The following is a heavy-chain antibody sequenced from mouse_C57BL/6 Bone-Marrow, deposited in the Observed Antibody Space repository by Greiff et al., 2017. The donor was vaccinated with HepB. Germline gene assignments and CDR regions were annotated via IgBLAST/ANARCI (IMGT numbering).Heavy chain of an antibody. Sequence: EVQLQQSGPVLVKPGASVKMSCKASGYTFTDYYMNWVKQSHGKSLEWIGVINPYNGGTSYNQKFKGKATLTVDKSSSTAYMELNSLTSEDSAVYYCARSVITTVQLPWFAYWGQGTLVTVSA. CDR2: INPYNGGT. V-gene: IGHV1-19*01. D-gene: IGHD1-1*01. J-gene: IGHJ3*01. CDR1: GYTFTDYY. CDR3: ARSVITTVQLPWFAY.